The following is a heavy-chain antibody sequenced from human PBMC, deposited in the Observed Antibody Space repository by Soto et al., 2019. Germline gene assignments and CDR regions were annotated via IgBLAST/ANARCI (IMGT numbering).Heavy chain of an antibody. V-gene: IGHV4-59*12. CDR3: TVTTPISYYYYYYMDV. CDR1: GGSISSYY. D-gene: IGHD4-4*01. J-gene: IGHJ6*03. CDR2: ISYSGST. Sequence: SETLSLTCTVSGGSISSYYWSWIRQPPGKGLEWIGYISYSGSTNYNPSLKSRVTISVDTSKNQFSLKLSSVTAADTAVYYCTVTTPISYYYYYYMDVWGKGTTVTVSS.